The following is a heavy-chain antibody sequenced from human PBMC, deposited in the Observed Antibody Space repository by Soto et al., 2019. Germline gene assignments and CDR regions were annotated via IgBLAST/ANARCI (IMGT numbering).Heavy chain of an antibody. CDR1: GFTFSNYA. CDR3: ARAAHSDFWSGYYYMDV. D-gene: IGHD3-3*01. V-gene: IGHV3-23*01. CDR2: ISGSGGIT. Sequence: EVQLLESGGRLVQPGGSLRLSCAASGFTFSNYAMAWVRQAPGKGLEWVSAISGSGGITYHAASVKGRFSISRDNSTKTLYLQMNSLGAEDTAVQYCARAAHSDFWSGYYYMDVWGIGTTVTVSS. J-gene: IGHJ6*03.